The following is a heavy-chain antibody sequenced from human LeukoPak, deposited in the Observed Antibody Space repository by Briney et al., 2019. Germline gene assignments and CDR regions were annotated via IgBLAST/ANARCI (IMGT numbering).Heavy chain of an antibody. V-gene: IGHV4-61*01. CDR2: IYYSGST. J-gene: IGHJ3*02. CDR3: ARVEGRRYYYDSKQGAFDI. CDR1: GGSISSGPYY. D-gene: IGHD3-22*01. Sequence: SETLSLTCTVSGGSISSGPYYWGWIRQPPGKGLEWIGYIYYSGSTNYNPSLKSRVTISVDTSKNQFSLKLSSVTAADTAVYYCARVEGRRYYYDSKQGAFDIWGQGTMVTVSS.